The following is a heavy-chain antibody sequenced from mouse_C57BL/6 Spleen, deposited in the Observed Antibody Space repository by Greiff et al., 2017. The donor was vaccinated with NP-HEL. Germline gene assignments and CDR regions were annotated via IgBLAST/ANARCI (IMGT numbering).Heavy chain of an antibody. CDR3: ARGGRDYTWFAY. Sequence: EVHLVESGPGLVKPSQSLSLTCSVTGYSITSGYYWNWIRQFPGNKLEWMGYISYDGSNNYNPSLKNRISITRDTSKNQFFLKLNSVTTEDTATYYCARGGRDYTWFAYWGQGTLVTVSA. V-gene: IGHV3-6*01. J-gene: IGHJ3*01. D-gene: IGHD2-4*01. CDR2: ISYDGSN. CDR1: GYSITSGYY.